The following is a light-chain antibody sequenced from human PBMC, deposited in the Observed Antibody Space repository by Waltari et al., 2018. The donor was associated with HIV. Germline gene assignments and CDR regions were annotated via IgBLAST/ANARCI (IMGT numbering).Light chain of an antibody. CDR3: SAYTSISTLAV. CDR1: SSDIGGYDY. J-gene: IGLJ2*01. Sequence: QSALTQPASVSGSPGQSITISCTGTSSDIGGYDYVSWYQQHPGKAPKLMIYGVSSRPSGGSNRFSGSRSCNTASLTISVLQAEDEADYYCSAYTSISTLAVFGGGTKLTVL. CDR2: GVS. V-gene: IGLV2-14*01.